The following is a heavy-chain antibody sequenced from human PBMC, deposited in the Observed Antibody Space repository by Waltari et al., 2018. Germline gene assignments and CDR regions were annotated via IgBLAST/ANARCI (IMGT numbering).Heavy chain of an antibody. CDR2: INHSGST. D-gene: IGHD1-26*01. J-gene: IGHJ4*02. V-gene: IGHV4-34*01. CDR3: ARGEYSGSYS. Sequence: QVKLQQWGAGLLKPSETLSPTCAVYGGSLSGYSWSWSRQPPGKGLEWIGEINHSGSTNYNPSLKSRVTISVDTSKNQFSLKLSSVTAADTAVYYCARGEYSGSYSWGQGTLVTVSS. CDR1: GGSLSGYS.